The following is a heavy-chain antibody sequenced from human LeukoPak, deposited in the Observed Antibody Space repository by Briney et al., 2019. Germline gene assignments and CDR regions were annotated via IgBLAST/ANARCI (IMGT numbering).Heavy chain of an antibody. CDR3: AKDVGGVRGYCSSTSCYVY. V-gene: IGHV3-23*01. J-gene: IGHJ4*02. CDR1: GFTFSSYA. Sequence: GGSLRLSCAASGFTFSSYAMSWVRQAPGKGLEWVSAISGSGGSTYYADSVKGRFTISRDNSKNTLYLQMNSLRAEDTAVYYCAKDVGGVRGYCSSTSCYVYWGQGTLVTVSS. D-gene: IGHD2-2*01. CDR2: ISGSGGST.